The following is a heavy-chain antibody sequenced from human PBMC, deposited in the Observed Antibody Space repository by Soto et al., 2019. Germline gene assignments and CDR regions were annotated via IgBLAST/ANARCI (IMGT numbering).Heavy chain of an antibody. CDR3: AREVGTTVTTVDY. Sequence: QVQLQESGPGLVKPSETLSLTCTVSGGSVSSGSYYWSWIRQPPGKGLEWIGYIYYRGSTNYNPSPKRRVTISVDTSKNQFSLKLSSVTAADTAVYYCAREVGTTVTTVDYWGQGTLVTVSS. V-gene: IGHV4-61*01. J-gene: IGHJ4*02. D-gene: IGHD4-17*01. CDR1: GGSVSSGSYY. CDR2: IYYRGST.